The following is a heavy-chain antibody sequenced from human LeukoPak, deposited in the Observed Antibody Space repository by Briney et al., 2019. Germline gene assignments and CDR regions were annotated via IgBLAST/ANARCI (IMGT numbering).Heavy chain of an antibody. Sequence: SETLSLTCAVYGGSFSGYYWSWIRQPPGKGLEWIGEINHSGSTNYNPSLKSRVTISVDTSKNQFSLKLSSVTAADTAVYYCARGAVVITEYFDYWGQGTLVTVSS. CDR3: ARGAVVITEYFDY. CDR2: INHSGST. J-gene: IGHJ4*02. D-gene: IGHD3-22*01. V-gene: IGHV4-34*01. CDR1: GGSFSGYY.